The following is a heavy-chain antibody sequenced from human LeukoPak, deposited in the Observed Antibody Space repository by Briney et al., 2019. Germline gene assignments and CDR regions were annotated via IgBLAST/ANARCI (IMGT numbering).Heavy chain of an antibody. J-gene: IGHJ4*02. CDR3: ARDRNPYADYSGNDY. D-gene: IGHD4-17*01. V-gene: IGHV3-48*02. Sequence: PGGSLRLSCAASGFTFSSHGMNWVRQAPGKGLEWLSYISRSSSTIYYVDSVKGRFTISRDNAKNSQYLQMNSLRDEDTAVYYCARDRNPYADYSGNDYWGQGTLVTVSS. CDR1: GFTFSSHG. CDR2: ISRSSSTI.